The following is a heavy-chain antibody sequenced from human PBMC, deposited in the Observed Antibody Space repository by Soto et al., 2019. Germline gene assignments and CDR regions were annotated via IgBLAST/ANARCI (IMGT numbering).Heavy chain of an antibody. Sequence: SETLSLTCTVSGGSISSGDYYWSWIRQPPGKGLEWIGYIYYSGSTYYNPSLKSRVTISVDTSKNQFSLKLSPVTAADTAVYYCARFDVSDSTRYLDFGPKWGPGYLVPVSP. CDR1: GGSISSGDYY. CDR3: ARFDVSDSTRYLDFGPK. V-gene: IGHV4-30-4*02. J-gene: IGHJ4*02. CDR2: IYYSGST. D-gene: IGHD3-22*01.